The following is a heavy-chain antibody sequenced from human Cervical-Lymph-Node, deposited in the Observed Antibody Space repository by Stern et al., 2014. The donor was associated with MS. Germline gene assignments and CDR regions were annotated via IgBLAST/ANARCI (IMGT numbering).Heavy chain of an antibody. J-gene: IGHJ5*02. CDR1: GYTFSDYY. Sequence: VQLVESGAEVKKPGASVKVSCKASGYTFSDYYVHWVRQAPGQGLEWMGWINPNSGGPRCAQKIQDRVTMTRDTSISTAYMEISSLESDDTAVYYCARDPYCSSASCYWFDPWGQGTLVTVSS. V-gene: IGHV1-2*02. CDR3: ARDPYCSSASCYWFDP. CDR2: INPNSGGP. D-gene: IGHD2-2*01.